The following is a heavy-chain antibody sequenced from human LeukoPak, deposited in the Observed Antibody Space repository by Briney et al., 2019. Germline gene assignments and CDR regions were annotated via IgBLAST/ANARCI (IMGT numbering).Heavy chain of an antibody. J-gene: IGHJ4*02. CDR2: IKQDGSEK. CDR1: GFTFSSYW. Sequence: GGSLRLSCAASGFTFSSYWMSWVRQAPGKGLEWVANIKQDGSEKYYVDSVKGRFTISRDNSKNTLYLQMGSLRAEDMAVYYCARASRGYCSSTSCYAPFDYWGQGTLVTVSS. D-gene: IGHD2-2*01. V-gene: IGHV3-7*01. CDR3: ARASRGYCSSTSCYAPFDY.